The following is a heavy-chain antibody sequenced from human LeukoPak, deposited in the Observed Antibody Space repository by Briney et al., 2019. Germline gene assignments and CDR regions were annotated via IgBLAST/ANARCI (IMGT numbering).Heavy chain of an antibody. CDR2: IYPGDSDT. V-gene: IGHV5-51*01. D-gene: IGHD1-26*01. Sequence: GESLKISSKGSGYSFTSYWIGWVRQMPGKGLEWMGIIYPGDSDTRYSPSFQGQVTLSADKSISTAYLQWSSLKASDTAMYYCARQYLYSGSYDDAFDIWGQGTMVTVSS. CDR3: ARQYLYSGSYDDAFDI. CDR1: GYSFTSYW. J-gene: IGHJ3*02.